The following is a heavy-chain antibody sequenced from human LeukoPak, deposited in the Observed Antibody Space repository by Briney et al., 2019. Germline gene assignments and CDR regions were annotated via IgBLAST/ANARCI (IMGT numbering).Heavy chain of an antibody. D-gene: IGHD3-3*01. J-gene: IGHJ3*02. Sequence: GGSLRLSCAASGFTVSSNYMSWVRQAPGKGLEWVSVIYSGGSTYYADSVKGRFTISRDNSKNTLYLQMNSLRAEDTAVYYCAKGAYDFWSGSPWMGAFDIWGQGTMVTVSS. V-gene: IGHV3-53*01. CDR1: GFTVSSNY. CDR3: AKGAYDFWSGSPWMGAFDI. CDR2: IYSGGST.